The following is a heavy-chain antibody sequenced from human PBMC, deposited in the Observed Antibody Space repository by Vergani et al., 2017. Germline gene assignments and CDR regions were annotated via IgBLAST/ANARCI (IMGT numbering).Heavy chain of an antibody. D-gene: IGHD2-2*02. CDR1: DGSISSYY. CDR3: ARDRRVVLPSAAIQWYFDL. CDR2: IYSSGST. V-gene: IGHV4-4*07. Sequence: QVQLQESGPGLVKPSETLSLTCTVPDGSISSYYWNWIRQPAGKGLGWIGRIYSSGSTNYNSSLRSRVTMSLDTSNNQFSLNLRSVTAADTAVYYCARDRRVVLPSAAIQWYFDLWGRGTLVTVSS. J-gene: IGHJ2*01.